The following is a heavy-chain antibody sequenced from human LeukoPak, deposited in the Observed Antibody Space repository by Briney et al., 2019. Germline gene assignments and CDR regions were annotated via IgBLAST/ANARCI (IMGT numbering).Heavy chain of an antibody. CDR2: ISSSGSTI. V-gene: IGHV3-48*04. Sequence: GGSLRLSCAASGFTFSSYSMNWVRQAPGKGLEWVSYISSSGSTIYYADSVKGRFTISRDNAKNSLYLQMNSLRAKDTAVYYCARDRAYYYDSSGYYPWGQGTLVTVSS. CDR1: GFTFSSYS. D-gene: IGHD3-22*01. CDR3: ARDRAYYYDSSGYYP. J-gene: IGHJ5*02.